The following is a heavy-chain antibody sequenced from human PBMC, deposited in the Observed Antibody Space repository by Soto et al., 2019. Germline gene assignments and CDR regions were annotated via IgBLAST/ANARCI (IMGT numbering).Heavy chain of an antibody. CDR3: ARYIYGYVDY. V-gene: IGHV3-11*06. D-gene: IGHD5-18*01. CDR1: GVTFRDYY. J-gene: IGHJ4*02. CDR2: ISSTMSYT. Sequence: QVQLVESGGGLVKPGGSLRLSCAASGVTFRDYYMSWIRQAPGKGLEWVSYISSTMSYTHYADSVKGRFTISRDNAKNSLYLQMISLRAEDTAVYYCARYIYGYVDYWGQGTLVTVSS.